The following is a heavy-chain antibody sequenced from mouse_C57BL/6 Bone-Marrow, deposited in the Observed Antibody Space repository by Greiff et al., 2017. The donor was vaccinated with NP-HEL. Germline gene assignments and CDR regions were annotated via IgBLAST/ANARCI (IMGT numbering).Heavy chain of an antibody. CDR3: ARRGLLTWFAY. J-gene: IGHJ3*01. CDR1: GYSFTGYY. D-gene: IGHD3-1*01. CDR2: INPSTGGT. Sequence: VQLKESGPELVKPGASVKISCKASGYSFTGYYMNWVKQSPEKSLEWIGEINPSTGGTTYNQKFKAKATLTVDKSSSTAYMQLKSLTSEDSAVYYCARRGLLTWFAYWGQGTLVTVSA. V-gene: IGHV1-42*01.